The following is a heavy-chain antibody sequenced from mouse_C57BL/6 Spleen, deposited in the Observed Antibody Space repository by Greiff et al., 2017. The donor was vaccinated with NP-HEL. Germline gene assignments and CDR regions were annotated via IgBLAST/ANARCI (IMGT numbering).Heavy chain of an antibody. CDR2: IDPSDSYT. V-gene: IGHV1-59*01. Sequence: QVQLQQPGAELVRPGTSVKLSCKASGYTFTSYWMHWVKQRPGQGLEWIGVIDPSDSYTNYNQKFKGKATLTVDTSSSTAYMQLSSLTSEDSAVYYCASTTVGPYLDYWGQGTTLTVSS. D-gene: IGHD1-1*01. J-gene: IGHJ2*01. CDR3: ASTTVGPYLDY. CDR1: GYTFTSYW.